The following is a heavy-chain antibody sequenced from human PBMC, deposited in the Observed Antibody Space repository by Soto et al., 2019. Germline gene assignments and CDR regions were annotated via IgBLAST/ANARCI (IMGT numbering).Heavy chain of an antibody. CDR1: GFTFSNAW. Sequence: GGSLRLSWAASGFTFSNAWMSWVRQAPGKGLEWVGRIKSKTDGGTTDYAAPVKGRFTISRDDSKNTLYLQMNSLKTEDTAVYYCTTGSIRSSSSSGYYYMDVWGKGTTVTVSS. CDR3: TTGSIRSSSSSGYYYMDV. J-gene: IGHJ6*03. CDR2: IKSKTDGGTT. D-gene: IGHD6-6*01. V-gene: IGHV3-15*01.